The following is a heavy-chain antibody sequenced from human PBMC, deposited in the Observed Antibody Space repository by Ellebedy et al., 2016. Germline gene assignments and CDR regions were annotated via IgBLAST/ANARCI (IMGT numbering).Heavy chain of an antibody. D-gene: IGHD3-10*01. CDR1: GFTFSDYY. V-gene: IGHV3-11*03. CDR2: ISSRSSYT. J-gene: IGHJ6*02. CDR3: ARFLNKSESRSSLSPYYYGLDV. Sequence: GESLKISXAASGFTFSDYYMSWIRQAPGKGLEWVSYISSRSSYTNYADSVKGRFTISGDKAKNSLYLQMNSLGAEDTAVYYCARFLNKSESRSSLSPYYYGLDVWGQGTTVTVSS.